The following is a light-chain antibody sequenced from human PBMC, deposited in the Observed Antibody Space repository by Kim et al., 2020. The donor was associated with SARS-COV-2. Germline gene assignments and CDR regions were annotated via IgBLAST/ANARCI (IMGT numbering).Light chain of an antibody. J-gene: IGKJ2*01. CDR2: EAS. V-gene: IGKV1-5*03. CDR3: QQYNDYSAT. CDR1: QTISSR. Sequence: DIQMTQSPSTLPASVGDSVTMTCRASQTISSRMAWYQQKPGKVPTLLIYEASTLESGVPSRFSGSRSGTEFTLTISSLQPDDFATYYCQQYNDYSATFGQGTKLEI.